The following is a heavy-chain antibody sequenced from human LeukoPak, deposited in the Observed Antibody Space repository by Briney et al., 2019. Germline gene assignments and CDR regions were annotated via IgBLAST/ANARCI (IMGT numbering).Heavy chain of an antibody. CDR2: INQDGSQN. CDR1: GFSFSDYW. Sequence: GGSLRLSCAASGFSFSDYWMSWVRQAPGRGLEWVGNINQDGSQNSSVDSVKGRFTISRDNAKNSLYPRMNSLGAEDTALYYCAREVTASSFDILGQGTMVTVSS. J-gene: IGHJ3*02. CDR3: AREVTASSFDI. V-gene: IGHV3-7*01. D-gene: IGHD2-21*02.